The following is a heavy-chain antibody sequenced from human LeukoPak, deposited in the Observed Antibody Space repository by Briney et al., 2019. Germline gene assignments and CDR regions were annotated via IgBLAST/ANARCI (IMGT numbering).Heavy chain of an antibody. J-gene: IGHJ3*02. CDR2: IYYSGST. V-gene: IGHV4-59*01. CDR1: GGSISSYY. D-gene: IGHD1-26*01. CDR3: ARGGAGGAFDI. Sequence: SETLSLTCTVSGGSISSYYWSWIRQPPGKGLVWIGYIYYSGSTNYNPSLKSRVTISVDTSKNQFSLKLSSVTAADTAVYYCARGGAGGAFDIWGQGTMVTVSS.